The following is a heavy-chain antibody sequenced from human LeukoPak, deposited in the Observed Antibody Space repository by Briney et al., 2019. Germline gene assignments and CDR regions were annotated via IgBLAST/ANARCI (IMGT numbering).Heavy chain of an antibody. V-gene: IGHV4-59*08. CDR3: ARGRPSYDILTGYYLYYFDY. J-gene: IGHJ4*02. Sequence: PSETLSLTCTLSGGSISTYYWSWIRQPPGKGLEWIGYIYHSGSTNYNPSLKSRVTISVDTSKNQFSLKLSSVTAADTAVYYCARGRPSYDILTGYYLYYFDYWGQGTLVTVSS. CDR1: GGSISTYY. CDR2: IYHSGST. D-gene: IGHD3-9*01.